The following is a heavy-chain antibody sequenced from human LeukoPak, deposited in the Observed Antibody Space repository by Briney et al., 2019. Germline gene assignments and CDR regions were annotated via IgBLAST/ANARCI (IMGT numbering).Heavy chain of an antibody. J-gene: IGHJ4*02. CDR2: FYYSGST. D-gene: IGHD5-12*01. Sequence: PSETLSLTCTVSGGSISSISYYWGWIRQPPGKGLVWIGSFYYSGSTYYNPSLKSRVAISVDTSKNQFSLTLSSVTAADTAVYYCARQASGYSGYLPKYCFDYWGQGTLVTVSS. CDR1: GGSISSISYY. CDR3: ARQASGYSGYLPKYCFDY. V-gene: IGHV4-39*01.